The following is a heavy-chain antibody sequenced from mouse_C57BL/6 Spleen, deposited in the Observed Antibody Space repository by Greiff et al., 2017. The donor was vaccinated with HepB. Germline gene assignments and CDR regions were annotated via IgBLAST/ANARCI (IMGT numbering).Heavy chain of an antibody. CDR1: GFTFSDYG. J-gene: IGHJ1*03. Sequence: EVQLVESGGGLVQPGGSLKLSCAASGFTFSDYGMAWVRQAPRKGPEWVAFISNLAYSIYYADTVTGRFTISRENAKNTLYLEMSSLRSEDTAMYYCARTYSNYEYFDVWGTGTTVTVSS. V-gene: IGHV5-15*01. CDR3: ARTYSNYEYFDV. CDR2: ISNLAYSI. D-gene: IGHD2-5*01.